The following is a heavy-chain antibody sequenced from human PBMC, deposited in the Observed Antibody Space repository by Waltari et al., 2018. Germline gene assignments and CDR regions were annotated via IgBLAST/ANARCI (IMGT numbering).Heavy chain of an antibody. Sequence: QVQLVESGGGVVQPGRSLRLSCAASGFTFSSYGMHWVRQAPGKGLEWVAVISYDGSNKDYADSVKGRFTISRDNSKNTLYLQMNSLRAEDTAVYYCAKADGYSSGRRGYYYYYMDVWGKGTTVTVSS. V-gene: IGHV3-30*18. CDR2: ISYDGSNK. CDR1: GFTFSSYG. D-gene: IGHD6-19*01. CDR3: AKADGYSSGRRGYYYYYMDV. J-gene: IGHJ6*03.